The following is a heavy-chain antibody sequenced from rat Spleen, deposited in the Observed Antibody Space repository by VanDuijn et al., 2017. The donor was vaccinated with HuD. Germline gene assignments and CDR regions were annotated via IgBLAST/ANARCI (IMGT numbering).Heavy chain of an antibody. D-gene: IGHD1-1*01. CDR2: ISYDGSST. CDR1: GFTFSSFP. Sequence: EVQLVESGGGLVQPGRSLKLSCAASGFTFSSFPMAWVRQAPKKGLEWVATISYDGSSTYYRDSVKGRFTISRDDAKNTLYLQMDSLRSEDTATYYCARHFDYYSGGLDYWGQGVMVTVSS. J-gene: IGHJ2*01. V-gene: IGHV5-7*01. CDR3: ARHFDYYSGGLDY.